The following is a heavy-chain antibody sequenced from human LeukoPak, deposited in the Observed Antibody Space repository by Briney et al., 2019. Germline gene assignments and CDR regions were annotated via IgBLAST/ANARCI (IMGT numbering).Heavy chain of an antibody. D-gene: IGHD3-10*01. J-gene: IGHJ5*02. CDR1: GFTVSSNY. CDR3: ARGRLVIIIFDNWFDP. Sequence: GSLRLSCAASGFTVSSNYVSWVRQAPGKGLEWIGEINHSGSTNYNPSLKGRVTISVDTSKSQFSLKLSSVTAADTAVYYCARGRLVIIIFDNWFDPWGQGTLVTVSS. V-gene: IGHV4-34*01. CDR2: INHSGST.